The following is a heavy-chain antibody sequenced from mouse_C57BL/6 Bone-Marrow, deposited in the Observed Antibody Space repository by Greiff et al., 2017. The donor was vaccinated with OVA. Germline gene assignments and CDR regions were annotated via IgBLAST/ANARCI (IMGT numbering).Heavy chain of an antibody. D-gene: IGHD1-1*01. V-gene: IGHV1-15*01. CDR1: GYTFTDYE. CDR2: IDPETGGT. J-gene: IGHJ4*01. CDR3: TRRKRDYGSSYAMDY. Sequence: QVQLQQSGAELVRPGASVTLSCKASGYTFTDYEMHWVKQTPVHGLEWIGAIDPETGGTAYNQKFQGKAILTADKSSSTAYMELRSLTSEDSAVYYCTRRKRDYGSSYAMDYWGQGTSVTVSS.